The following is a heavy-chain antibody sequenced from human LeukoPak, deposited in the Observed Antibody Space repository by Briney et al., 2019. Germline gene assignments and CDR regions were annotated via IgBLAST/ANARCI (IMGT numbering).Heavy chain of an antibody. CDR3: VQTTGWPGFDY. CDR1: GVSISRFF. V-gene: IGHV4-4*09. Sequence: SETLSLFCTTSGVSISRFFWAWVRQRPGTGLKCISTNHSGLPTYFNPSHDSPVTISVDASKNAFSFIVTSVTAADTAVYYCVQTTGWPGFDYWGQGILVTVSS. CDR2: NHSGLPT. D-gene: IGHD6-19*01. J-gene: IGHJ4*02.